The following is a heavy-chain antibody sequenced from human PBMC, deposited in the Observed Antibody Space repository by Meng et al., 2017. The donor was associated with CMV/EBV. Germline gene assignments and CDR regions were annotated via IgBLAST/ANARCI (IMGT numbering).Heavy chain of an antibody. D-gene: IGHD6-13*01. CDR1: GYTFTGYY. V-gene: IGHV1-2*02. CDR2: INPNSGGT. J-gene: IGHJ6*02. CDR3: ARRPGIAAAGTYYGMDV. Sequence: ASVKVSCKASGYTFTGYYMHWVRQAPGQGLEWMGWINPNSGGTNYAQKFQGRVTMTRDTSISTAYMELSRLRSDDTAVYYCARRPGIAAAGTYYGMDVWGQGTTVNVSS.